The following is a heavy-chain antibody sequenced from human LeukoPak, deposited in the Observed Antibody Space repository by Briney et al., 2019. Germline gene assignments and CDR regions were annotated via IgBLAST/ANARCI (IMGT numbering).Heavy chain of an antibody. CDR1: GGSISSYY. CDR2: IYYSGST. Sequence: SSETLSLTCTVSGGSISSYYWSWIRQPPGKGLEWIGYIYYSGSTNYNPSLKSRVTISVDTSKNQFSLKLSSVTAADTAEYCCARDYAYYGSGSYYPKGYFDYWGQGTLVTVSS. J-gene: IGHJ4*02. V-gene: IGHV4-59*01. CDR3: ARDYAYYGSGSYYPKGYFDY. D-gene: IGHD3-10*01.